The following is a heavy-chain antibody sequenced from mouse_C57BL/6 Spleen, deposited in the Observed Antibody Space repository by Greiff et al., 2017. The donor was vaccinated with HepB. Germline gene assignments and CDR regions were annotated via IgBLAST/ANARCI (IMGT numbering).Heavy chain of an antibody. V-gene: IGHV10-1*01. J-gene: IGHJ4*01. CDR2: IRSKSNNYAT. CDR3: VRLYDGYFGAMDY. D-gene: IGHD2-3*01. CDR1: GFSFNTYA. Sequence: EVQLVESGGGLVQPKGSLKLSCAASGFSFNTYAMNWVRQAPGKGLEWVARIRSKSNNYATYYADSVKDRFTISRDDSESMLYLQMNNLKTEDTAMYYCVRLYDGYFGAMDYWGQGTSVTVSS.